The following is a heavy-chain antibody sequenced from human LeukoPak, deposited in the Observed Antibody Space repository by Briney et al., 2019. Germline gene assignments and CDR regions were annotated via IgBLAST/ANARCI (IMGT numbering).Heavy chain of an antibody. D-gene: IGHD3-10*01. CDR2: IHYSGAT. J-gene: IGHJ4*02. V-gene: IGHV4-39*01. CDR1: GGSISSSTYF. Sequence: SETLSLTCTVSGGSISSSTYFWSWIRQPPGKGLEWIATIHYSGATYYNPSLKSRVTISVDTSKKQFSLKLSSVTAADTAVYFCARSSYGAGSKPYWVDYWGQGTLVTVSS. CDR3: ARSSYGAGSKPYWVDY.